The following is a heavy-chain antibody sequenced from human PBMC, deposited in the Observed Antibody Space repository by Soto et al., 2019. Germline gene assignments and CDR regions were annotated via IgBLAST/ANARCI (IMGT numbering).Heavy chain of an antibody. J-gene: IGHJ1*01. V-gene: IGHV2-5*02. D-gene: IGHD3-22*01. Sequence: QITLKESGPTLVKPTQTLTLTCTFSGFSLSTSGVGVGWIRQPPGKALEWLALIYWDDDKRYSPSLKSRLTITKDTSKNQVVLTMTNMDPVDTATYYCAHTYYYDSSGYSAEYFQHWGQGTLVTVSS. CDR2: IYWDDDK. CDR1: GFSLSTSGVG. CDR3: AHTYYYDSSGYSAEYFQH.